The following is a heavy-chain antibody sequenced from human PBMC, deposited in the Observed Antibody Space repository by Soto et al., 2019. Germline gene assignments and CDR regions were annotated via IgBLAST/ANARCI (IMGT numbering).Heavy chain of an antibody. V-gene: IGHV1-58*01. CDR2: IVVGSGNT. CDR3: ATHRDGANYDFGY. CDR1: TFTFTSSA. D-gene: IGHD1-26*01. Sequence: QMQLVQSGPEVKKPGTSVKVSCKASTFTFTSSAVQWVRQSRGQRLEWIEWIVVGSGNTKDAQNFQERGTITRDMFTGTAYLKLSSLRFDDTAVYDSATHRDGANYDFGYRGQGNLLTLSS. J-gene: IGHJ4*02.